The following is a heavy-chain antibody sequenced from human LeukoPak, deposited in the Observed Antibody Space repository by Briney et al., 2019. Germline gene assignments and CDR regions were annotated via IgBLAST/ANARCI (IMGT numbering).Heavy chain of an antibody. D-gene: IGHD1-26*01. CDR3: ARPGEVGARNAFDI. Sequence: SETLSLTCTVSGGSISSYYWSWIRQPPGKGLEWIGYIYYSGSTNYNPSLKSRVTISVDTSKNQFSLKLSSVTAADTAVYYCARPGEVGARNAFDIWGQGTMVTVSS. CDR2: IYYSGST. J-gene: IGHJ3*02. CDR1: GGSISSYY. V-gene: IGHV4-59*08.